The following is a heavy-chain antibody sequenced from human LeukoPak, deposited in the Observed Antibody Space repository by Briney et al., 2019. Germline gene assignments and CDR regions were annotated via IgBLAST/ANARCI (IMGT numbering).Heavy chain of an antibody. D-gene: IGHD3-22*01. CDR2: IYYGGST. CDR1: GGSISSYY. CDR3: ARVGYADYYDSSGYPPDAFDI. Sequence: SETLSLTCTVSGGSISSYYWSWIRQPPGKGLEWIGYIYYGGSTNYNPSLKSRVTISVDTSKNQFSLKLSSVTAADTAVYYCARVGYADYYDSSGYPPDAFDIWGQGTMVTVSS. J-gene: IGHJ3*02. V-gene: IGHV4-59*01.